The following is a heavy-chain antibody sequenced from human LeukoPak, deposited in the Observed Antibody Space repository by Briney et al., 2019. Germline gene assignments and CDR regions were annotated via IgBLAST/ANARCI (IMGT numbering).Heavy chain of an antibody. CDR3: AKSASCCYHYFDY. J-gene: IGHJ4*02. D-gene: IGHD2-2*01. CDR2: ISYDGSNK. V-gene: IGHV3-30-3*02. Sequence: GRSLRLSCAASGFTFSSYAMHWVRQAPGKGLEWVAVISYDGSNKYYADSAKGRFTISRDNSKNSLYLQMNSLRAEDTAVYYCAKSASCCYHYFDYWGQGTLVTVSS. CDR1: GFTFSSYA.